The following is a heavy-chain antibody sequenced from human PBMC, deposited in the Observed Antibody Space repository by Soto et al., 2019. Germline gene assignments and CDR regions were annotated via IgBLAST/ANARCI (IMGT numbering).Heavy chain of an antibody. CDR1: GSPFTSHG. J-gene: IGHJ4*02. CDR3: AKDQGSSWYEIDY. V-gene: IGHV1-18*01. CDR2: ISAYNGNT. Sequence: SVRFSCRPSGSPFTSHGTSWVRQAPGQMLEWMGWISAYNGNTNYAQKLQGRVTRTTDTATSTAHIELRSVRSDDTAVYYCAKDQGSSWYEIDYWGQGTLVTVSP. D-gene: IGHD6-13*01.